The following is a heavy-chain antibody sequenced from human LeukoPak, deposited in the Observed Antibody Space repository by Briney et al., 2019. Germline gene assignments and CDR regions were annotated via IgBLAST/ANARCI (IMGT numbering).Heavy chain of an antibody. CDR2: IYPGDSDT. Sequence: RRGESLKIPCKGSGYSFTSYWIGWVRQMPGKGLEWMGIIYPGDSDTRYSPSFQGQVTISADKSISTAYLQWSSLKASDTAMYYCATNPRCGGDCYYLFDYWGQGTLVTVSS. J-gene: IGHJ4*02. D-gene: IGHD2-21*02. V-gene: IGHV5-51*01. CDR1: GYSFTSYW. CDR3: ATNPRCGGDCYYLFDY.